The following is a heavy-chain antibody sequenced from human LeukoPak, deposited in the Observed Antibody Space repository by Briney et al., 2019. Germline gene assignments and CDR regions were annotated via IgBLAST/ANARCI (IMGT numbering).Heavy chain of an antibody. CDR1: GFPFSSYT. D-gene: IGHD3-3*01. CDR2: ITSTGSDT. CDR3: AKGEGYDFWSGYSHFDY. V-gene: IGHV3-23*01. Sequence: GGSLRLSCAASGFPFSSYTMNWVRQAPGRGLEWVSSITSTGSDTYYADSVKGRFTISRDNSKNTLYLQMNSLRAEDTAVYYCAKGEGYDFWSGYSHFDYWGQGTLVTVSS. J-gene: IGHJ4*02.